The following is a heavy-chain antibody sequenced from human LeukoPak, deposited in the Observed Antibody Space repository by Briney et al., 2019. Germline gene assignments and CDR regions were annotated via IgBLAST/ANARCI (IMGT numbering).Heavy chain of an antibody. V-gene: IGHV3-74*01. Sequence: QAGGSLRLSCAASGFTFGSYWMHWVRQAPGKGLVWVSRINSDGSSTSYADSVKGRFTISRDNAKNTLYLQMNSLRAEDTAVYYCTRDRPVGPFGELYHGMDVWGKGTTVTVSS. D-gene: IGHD3-10*01. CDR3: TRDRPVGPFGELYHGMDV. CDR2: INSDGSST. J-gene: IGHJ6*04. CDR1: GFTFGSYW.